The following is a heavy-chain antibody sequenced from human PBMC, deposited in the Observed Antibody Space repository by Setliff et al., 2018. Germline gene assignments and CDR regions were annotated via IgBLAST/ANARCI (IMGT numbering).Heavy chain of an antibody. CDR3: ARDSPEMVAPPAAHCFDP. J-gene: IGHJ5*02. Sequence: ASVKVSCKASGYAFGSSGISWVRQAPGQGLEWMGWISAYNGYIVYAQKFQGRVTMTTDTSTTTAYMELRSLRSDDTAVYYCARDSPEMVAPPAAHCFDPWGQGTLVTVSS. V-gene: IGHV1-18*01. CDR2: ISAYNGYI. CDR1: GYAFGSSG. D-gene: IGHD2-15*01.